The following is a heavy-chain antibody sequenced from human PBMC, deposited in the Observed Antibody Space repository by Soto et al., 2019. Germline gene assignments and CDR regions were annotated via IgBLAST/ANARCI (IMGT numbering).Heavy chain of an antibody. V-gene: IGHV3-30*04. J-gene: IGHJ4*02. CDR3: ARGPHGWLQLDY. Sequence: GGSLRLSCAVSGFSFSNYAMHWVRQAPGKGLEWVALISYDGRNTYYADSVKGRFTISRDNSKNTLYLQMNSLNTEDTAMYYCARGPHGWLQLDYWGQGTLVTVSS. D-gene: IGHD5-12*01. CDR2: ISYDGRNT. CDR1: GFSFSNYA.